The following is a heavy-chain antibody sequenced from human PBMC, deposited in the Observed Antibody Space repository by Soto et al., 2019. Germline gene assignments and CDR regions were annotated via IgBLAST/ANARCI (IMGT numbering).Heavy chain of an antibody. CDR2: IRSKAYGGTT. Sequence: GGSLRLSCTASGFTFGDYTMSWVRQAPGKGLEWIRFIRSKAYGGTTEYAASVKGRFTISRDDSKSIAYLQMNSLKTEDTAVYYCTRERHDYGDYGAIDYWGQGTLVTVSS. V-gene: IGHV3-49*04. D-gene: IGHD4-17*01. CDR3: TRERHDYGDYGAIDY. CDR1: GFTFGDYT. J-gene: IGHJ4*02.